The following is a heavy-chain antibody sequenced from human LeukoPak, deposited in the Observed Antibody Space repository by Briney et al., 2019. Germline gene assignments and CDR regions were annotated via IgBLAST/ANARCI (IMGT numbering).Heavy chain of an antibody. V-gene: IGHV3-23*01. CDR1: GLSFSSYS. CDR2: ISGSGGST. Sequence: GGSLRLSCAASGLSFSSYSISWVRQAAGKGLEWVSAISGSGGSTYYADSVKRRFTISRDNSKNTLYLQMNSLRAEDTAVYYCAKAVVVPAARSRYFDYWGQGTLVTVSS. J-gene: IGHJ4*02. CDR3: AKAVVVPAARSRYFDY. D-gene: IGHD2-2*01.